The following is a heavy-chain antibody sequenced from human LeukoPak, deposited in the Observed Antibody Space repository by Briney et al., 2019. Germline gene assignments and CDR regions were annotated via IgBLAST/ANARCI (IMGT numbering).Heavy chain of an antibody. CDR3: AKGVHMVRGVISPWFDP. V-gene: IGHV3-23*01. D-gene: IGHD3-10*01. CDR2: ISGSGGST. J-gene: IGHJ5*02. Sequence: GGSLRLSCAASGFTFSSYAMSWVRQAPGKGLEWVSAISGSGGSTYYADSVKGRFTISRDNSKNTLYLQVNSLRAEDTAVYYCAKGVHMVRGVISPWFDPWGQGTLVTVSS. CDR1: GFTFSSYA.